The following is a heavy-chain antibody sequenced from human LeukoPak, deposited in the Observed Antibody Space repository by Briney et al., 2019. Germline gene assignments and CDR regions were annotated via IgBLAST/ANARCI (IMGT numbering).Heavy chain of an antibody. J-gene: IGHJ4*02. CDR3: ARSYSSSWRGYFDY. Sequence: GGSLRLSCAASGFTFSSYSMDWVRQAPGKGLEWVSSISSSSSYIYYADSVKGRFTISRDNAKNSLYLQMNSLRAEDTAVYYCARSYSSSWRGYFDYWGQGTLVTVSS. CDR2: ISSSSSYI. D-gene: IGHD6-13*01. V-gene: IGHV3-21*01. CDR1: GFTFSSYS.